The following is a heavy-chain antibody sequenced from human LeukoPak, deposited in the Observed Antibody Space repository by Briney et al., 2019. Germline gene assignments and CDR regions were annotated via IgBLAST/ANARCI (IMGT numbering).Heavy chain of an antibody. Sequence: PSETLSLTCTVSGGSISSSSYYWGWIRQPPGKGLEWIGSIYYSGSTYYNPSLKSRVTISVDTSKNQFSLKLSSVTAADTAVYYCAREFRSSGFDYWGQGTMVTVSS. J-gene: IGHJ4*02. V-gene: IGHV4-39*02. D-gene: IGHD6-6*01. CDR1: GGSISSSSYY. CDR3: AREFRSSGFDY. CDR2: IYYSGST.